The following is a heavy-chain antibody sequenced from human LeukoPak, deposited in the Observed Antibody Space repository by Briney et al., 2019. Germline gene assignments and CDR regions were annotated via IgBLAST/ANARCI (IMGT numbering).Heavy chain of an antibody. CDR1: GYSFTSYW. Sequence: GESLKIPCKCFGYSFTSYWIGWVGPMPGKGLEWMGIIHPDDSDTRYSPSFQGQVTISADKSISTAYLQWSTLRASDTAIYYCAIHSYDSSDFHYMDVWGKGTTVTISS. CDR2: IHPDDSDT. D-gene: IGHD3-22*01. CDR3: AIHSYDSSDFHYMDV. J-gene: IGHJ6*03. V-gene: IGHV5-51*01.